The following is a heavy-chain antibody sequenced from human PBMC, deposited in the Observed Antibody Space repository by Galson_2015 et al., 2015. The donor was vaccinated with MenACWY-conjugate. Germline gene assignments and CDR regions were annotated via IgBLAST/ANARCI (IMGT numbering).Heavy chain of an antibody. CDR1: GFTFSDYA. J-gene: IGHJ4*01. CDR3: ARNLYDPWYYFDH. V-gene: IGHV3-23*01. CDR2: ISGSGDTT. Sequence: SLRLSCAASGFTFSDYAMTWVRQAPGRGPEWVSGISGSGDTTYYADPVKGRFAISRDNSKNTLSLQMNGLRAEDTGVYFCARNLYDPWYYFDHWGHGVLVTVSS. D-gene: IGHD1-14*01.